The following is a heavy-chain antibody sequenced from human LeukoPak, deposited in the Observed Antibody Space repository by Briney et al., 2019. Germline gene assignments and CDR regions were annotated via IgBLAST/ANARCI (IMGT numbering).Heavy chain of an antibody. CDR2: IYNTGSA. V-gene: IGHV4-38-2*01. CDR1: GYSFTSGHY. Sequence: SETLSLTCSASGYSFTSGHYWGWIRQPPGKGLEWIANIYNTGSAHYNPSVKSRVTISVDTSKNQFSPKLSSVTAADTAVYYCERYCTSTTCILRGFDYWGQGTLVTVSS. J-gene: IGHJ4*02. CDR3: ERYCTSTTCILRGFDY. D-gene: IGHD2-2*01.